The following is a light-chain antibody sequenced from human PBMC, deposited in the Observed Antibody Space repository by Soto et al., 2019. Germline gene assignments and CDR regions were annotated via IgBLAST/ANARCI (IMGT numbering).Light chain of an antibody. J-gene: IGLJ3*02. CDR1: SSNIGIDF. CDR3: GAWDISLSGGV. Sequence: QAVVTQPPSVSAAPGQAVTISCSGSSSNIGIDFVSWYQHLPGTAPKLLIYEDNKRPSCIPDRFSGSKSGTLATLVITGLQTGDEADYYCGAWDISLSGGVFGGGTKLTVL. CDR2: EDN. V-gene: IGLV1-51*02.